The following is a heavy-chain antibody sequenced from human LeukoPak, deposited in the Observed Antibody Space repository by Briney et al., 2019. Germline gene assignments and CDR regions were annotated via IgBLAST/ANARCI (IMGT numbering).Heavy chain of an antibody. J-gene: IGHJ3*02. CDR3: ARRSSSWSAFDI. CDR2: ISGSGGST. D-gene: IGHD6-13*01. Sequence: GGSLRLSCAASGFTFSSYDMSWVRQAPGKGLEWVSAISGSGGSTYYADSVKGRFTVSRDSSKNTLSLQMNSLRAEDTAVYYCARRSSSWSAFDIWGQGTMVTVSS. CDR1: GFTFSSYD. V-gene: IGHV3-23*01.